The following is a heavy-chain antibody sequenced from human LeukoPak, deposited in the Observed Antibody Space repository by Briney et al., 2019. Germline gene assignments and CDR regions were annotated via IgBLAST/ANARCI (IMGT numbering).Heavy chain of an antibody. CDR2: ISYSGST. J-gene: IGHJ6*02. Sequence: SETLSLTCTFSGGSISTYYWSWLRQPPGKGLEWIGDISYSGSTNYNPSLKSRVTISVDTSKNQFSLKLSSVTAADTAVYYCARVGGSGKAYYKYGMDVWGQGTTVTVSS. D-gene: IGHD6-25*01. V-gene: IGHV4-59*01. CDR3: ARVGGSGKAYYKYGMDV. CDR1: GGSISTYY.